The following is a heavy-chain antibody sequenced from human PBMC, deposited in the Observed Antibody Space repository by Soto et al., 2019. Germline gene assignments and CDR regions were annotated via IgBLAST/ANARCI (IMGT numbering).Heavy chain of an antibody. D-gene: IGHD3-10*01. J-gene: IGHJ6*02. CDR2: ISGSGGST. V-gene: IGHV3-23*01. CDR1: GFTFSSYA. CDR3: AKPHHVLLWFGESPYGMDV. Sequence: PGGSLRLSCAASGFTFSSYAMSWVRQAPGKGLEWVSAISGSGGSTYYADSVKGRFTISRDNSKNTLYLQMNSLRAEDTAVYYCAKPHHVLLWFGESPYGMDVWGQGTTVTVSS.